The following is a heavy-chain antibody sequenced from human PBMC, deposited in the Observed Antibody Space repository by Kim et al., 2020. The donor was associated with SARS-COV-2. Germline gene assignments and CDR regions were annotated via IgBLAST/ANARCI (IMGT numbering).Heavy chain of an antibody. CDR3: ARGSFQQGFDP. V-gene: IGHV3-74*01. Sequence: GGSLRLSCEAPGFTFSSYWMNWVRQGPGKGLVWVSRIKSDGSDTHYADSVKGRFTISRDNAKNTLHLQLNSLGVEDTAIYYCARGSFQQGFDPWGQGTLVTVSS. CDR2: IKSDGSDT. CDR1: GFTFSSYW. J-gene: IGHJ5*02. D-gene: IGHD6-13*01.